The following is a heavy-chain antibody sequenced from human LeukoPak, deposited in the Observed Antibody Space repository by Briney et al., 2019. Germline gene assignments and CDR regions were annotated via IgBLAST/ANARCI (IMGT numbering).Heavy chain of an antibody. Sequence: GASVKVSCKASGFTFTNSAIQWVRQARGQRLEWLGWIVVGSGNANYAQKFQDRVIITRDMSTSTAYMEVSSLRSEDTAVYYCAADDLTRAYWGQGTWSPSPQ. CDR3: AADDLTRAY. CDR2: IVVGSGNA. V-gene: IGHV1-58*02. J-gene: IGHJ4*02. CDR1: GFTFTNSA.